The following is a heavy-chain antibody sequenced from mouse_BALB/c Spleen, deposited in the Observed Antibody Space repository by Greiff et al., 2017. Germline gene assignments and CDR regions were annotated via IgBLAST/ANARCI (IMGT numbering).Heavy chain of an antibody. D-gene: IGHD2-4*01. V-gene: IGHV3-6*02. Sequence: EVQLVESGPGLVKPSQSLSLTCSVTGYSITSGYYWNWIRQFPGNKLEWMGYISYDGSNNYNPSLKNRISITRDTSKNQFFLKLNSVTTEDTATYYCARREDYSRFAYWGQGTLVTVSA. J-gene: IGHJ3*01. CDR1: GYSITSGYY. CDR2: ISYDGSN. CDR3: ARREDYSRFAY.